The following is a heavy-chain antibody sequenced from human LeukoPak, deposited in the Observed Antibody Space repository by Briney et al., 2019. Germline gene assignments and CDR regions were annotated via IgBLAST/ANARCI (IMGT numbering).Heavy chain of an antibody. CDR2: INPNSGGT. CDR1: GYTFTGYY. J-gene: IGHJ4*02. CDR3: ERENYGYVWGSSM. D-gene: IGHD3-16*01. Sequence: ASVKVSCKASGYTFTGYYMHWVRQAPGQGLEWMGRINPNSGGTNYAQKFQGRVTMTRDTSISTAYMELSRLRSDDTAVYYCERENYGYVWGSSMWGQGTLVTVSS. V-gene: IGHV1-2*06.